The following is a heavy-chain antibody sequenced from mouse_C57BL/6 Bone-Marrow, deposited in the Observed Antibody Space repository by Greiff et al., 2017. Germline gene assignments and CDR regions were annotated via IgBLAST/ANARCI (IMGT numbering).Heavy chain of an antibody. CDR1: GYTFTSYG. CDR2: IYPRSGNT. J-gene: IGHJ1*03. V-gene: IGHV1-81*01. Sequence: VQLQQSGAELARPGASVKLSCKASGYTFTSYGISWVKQRTGQGLEWIGEIYPRSGNTYYNEKFKGKATLTADKSSSTAYMELRRLTSEDSAVYFCARPCDWYFDVWGTGTTVTVSS. CDR3: ARPCDWYFDV.